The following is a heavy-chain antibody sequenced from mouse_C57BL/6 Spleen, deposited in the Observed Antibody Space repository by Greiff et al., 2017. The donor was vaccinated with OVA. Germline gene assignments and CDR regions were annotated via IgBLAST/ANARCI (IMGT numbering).Heavy chain of an antibody. CDR2: ISDGGSYT. CDR3: ARDRAYYGSSLYYFDY. D-gene: IGHD1-1*01. V-gene: IGHV5-4*01. CDR1: GFTFSSYA. Sequence: EVQLVESGGGLVKPGGSLKLSCAASGFTFSSYAMSWVRQTPEKRLEWVATISDGGSYTYYPDNVKGRFTISRDNAKNNLYLQMSHLKSEDTAMYYCARDRAYYGSSLYYFDYWGQGTTLTVSS. J-gene: IGHJ2*01.